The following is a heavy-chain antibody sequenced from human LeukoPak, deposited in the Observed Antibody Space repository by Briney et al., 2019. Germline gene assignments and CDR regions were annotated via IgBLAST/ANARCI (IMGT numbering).Heavy chain of an antibody. CDR1: GYTFTSYG. D-gene: IGHD3-3*01. J-gene: IGHJ5*02. CDR2: ISAYNGNT. Sequence: ASVKVSCKASGYTFTSYGISWVRQAPGQGLEWMGWISAYNGNTNYAQKLQGRVTMTTDTSTSTAYMELRSLRSDDTAVYYCARDEDFWSGSDWFDPWGQGTLVTASS. V-gene: IGHV1-18*01. CDR3: ARDEDFWSGSDWFDP.